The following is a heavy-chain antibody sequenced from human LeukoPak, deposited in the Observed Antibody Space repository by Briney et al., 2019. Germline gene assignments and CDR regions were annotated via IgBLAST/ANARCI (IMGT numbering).Heavy chain of an antibody. CDR3: ARLGLEVGGPNWFDP. CDR2: IKRDGSQK. V-gene: IGHV3-7*01. Sequence: TGGSLRLSCAAPGFTFSSNWMGWVRQAPGKGLEWMAHIKRDGSQKYYLDSVKGRFTISRDNAKNSLYLQMNSLRVEDTAVYYCARLGLEVGGPNWFDPWGQGTLVTVSS. J-gene: IGHJ5*02. CDR1: GFTFSSNW. D-gene: IGHD1-1*01.